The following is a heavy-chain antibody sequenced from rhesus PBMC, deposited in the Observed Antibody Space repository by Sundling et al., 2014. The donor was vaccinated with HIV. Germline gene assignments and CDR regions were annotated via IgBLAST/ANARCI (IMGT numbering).Heavy chain of an antibody. Sequence: QVQLQESGPGLVKPSETLSLTCTVSGASISLYWWSWTRQPPGKGLEWIGEINGNSGSTNYNPSLKSRVTISRDTSKNHFSLKLSSVTAADTAVYYCARGSTYSGSWSRFDYWGQGVLVTVSS. D-gene: IGHD6-25*01. J-gene: IGHJ4*01. CDR2: INGNSGST. V-gene: IGHV4-80*01. CDR3: ARGSTYSGSWSRFDY. CDR1: GASISLYW.